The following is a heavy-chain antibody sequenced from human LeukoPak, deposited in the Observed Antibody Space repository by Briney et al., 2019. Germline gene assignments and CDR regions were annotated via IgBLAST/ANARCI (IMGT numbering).Heavy chain of an antibody. Sequence: ASVKVSCKASGYTFTSYAMHWVRQAPGQRLEWMGWINAGNGNTKYSRKFQGRVTITRDTSASTAYMELSSLRSEDTAVYYCARGGHTVRLVPAATYYYYYGMDVWGQGTTVTVSS. CDR3: ARGGHTVRLVPAATYYYYYGMDV. CDR1: GYTFTSYA. J-gene: IGHJ6*02. CDR2: INAGNGNT. D-gene: IGHD2-2*01. V-gene: IGHV1-3*01.